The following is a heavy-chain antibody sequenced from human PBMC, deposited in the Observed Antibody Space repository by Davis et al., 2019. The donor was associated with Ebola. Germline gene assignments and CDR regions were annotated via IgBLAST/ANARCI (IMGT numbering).Heavy chain of an antibody. V-gene: IGHV3-7*03. D-gene: IGHD5-12*01. CDR2: IKEDGGEK. CDR3: ASGDGRGSPYDMDV. CDR1: GFTFSSYW. J-gene: IGHJ6*02. Sequence: GGSLRLSCAASGFTFSSYWMSWVRQAPGKGPEWVAIIKEDGGEKYYVDSVKGRFTISRDNAKSSLFLQMNSLRVEDTALYYCASGDGRGSPYDMDVWGQGTTVTVSS.